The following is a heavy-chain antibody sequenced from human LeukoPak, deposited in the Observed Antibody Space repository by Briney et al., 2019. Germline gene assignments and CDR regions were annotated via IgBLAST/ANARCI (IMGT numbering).Heavy chain of an antibody. CDR3: ARGGYYDGSGYLGIGY. Sequence: SETLSLTCGVYGGSFSGYYWTWIRQPPGKGLEWIGEINHSGSTNYSPSLKSRVTISVDTSNNQFSLKLSSVTAADTAVYYCARGGYYDGSGYLGIGYWGQGTLVTVSS. J-gene: IGHJ4*02. CDR1: GGSFSGYY. CDR2: INHSGST. D-gene: IGHD3-22*01. V-gene: IGHV4-34*01.